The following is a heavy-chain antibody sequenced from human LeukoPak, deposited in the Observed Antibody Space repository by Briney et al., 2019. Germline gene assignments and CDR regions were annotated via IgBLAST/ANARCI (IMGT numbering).Heavy chain of an antibody. D-gene: IGHD7-27*01. CDR3: ASRKLGNDY. J-gene: IGHJ4*02. CDR2: IYYTGT. V-gene: IGHV4-61*01. Sequence: SETLSLTCTVSGGSISSSTYYWSWIRQSPGKGLEWIGYIYYTGTSYNPSLKSRVTISADTSKNQFSLNLSSVTAADTAVYYCASRKLGNDYWGQGTLVTVSS. CDR1: GGSISSSTYY.